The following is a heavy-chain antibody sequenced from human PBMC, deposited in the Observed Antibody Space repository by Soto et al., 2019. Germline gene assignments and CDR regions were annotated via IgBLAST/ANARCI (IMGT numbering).Heavy chain of an antibody. CDR2: IYYMGRT. D-gene: IGHD1-26*01. CDR3: ARDAVGATHFDX. CDR1: DSISTYY. J-gene: IGHJ4*02. Sequence: SETLSLTCTVDSISTYYWNWIRQPPGKGLEWIGYIYYMGRTNYNSSLKSRVTISIDTSNNQFSLKLSSVTAADTVIYYCARDAVGATHFDXXGQXXPVTVXS. V-gene: IGHV4-59*01.